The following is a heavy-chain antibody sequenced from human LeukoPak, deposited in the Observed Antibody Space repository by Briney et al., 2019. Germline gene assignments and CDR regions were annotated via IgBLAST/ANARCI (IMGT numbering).Heavy chain of an antibody. CDR2: ISYDGSNK. CDR1: GFTFSSYA. CDR3: AKDDSSSWYPFDHDYYYYGMDV. Sequence: PGGSLRLSCAASGFTFSSYAMHWVRQAPGKGLEWVAVISYDGSNKYYADSVKGRFTISRDNSKNTLYLQMNSLRAEDTAVYYCAKDDSSSWYPFDHDYYYYGMDVWGQGTTVTVSS. J-gene: IGHJ6*02. V-gene: IGHV3-30-3*01. D-gene: IGHD6-13*01.